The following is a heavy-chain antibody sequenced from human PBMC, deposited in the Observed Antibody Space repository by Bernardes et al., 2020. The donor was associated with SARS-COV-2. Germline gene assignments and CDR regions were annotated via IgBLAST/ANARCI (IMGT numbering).Heavy chain of an antibody. CDR3: ARGEYDFLSGHPPRYFDP. CDR2: IYYRGST. J-gene: IGHJ5*02. V-gene: IGHV4-61*01. D-gene: IGHD3-3*01. Sequence: SETLSLTCSISGDSVSNVSYYWSWIRQPPGKGLECIGYIYYRGSTNYNPSLKSRVTISVDTSKNQVSLKLTSVTTADTAVYYCARGEYDFLSGHPPRYFDPWGQGTLVTVSS. CDR1: GDSVSNVSYY.